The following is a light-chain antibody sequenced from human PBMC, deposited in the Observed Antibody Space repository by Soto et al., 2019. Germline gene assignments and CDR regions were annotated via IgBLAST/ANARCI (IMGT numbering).Light chain of an antibody. J-gene: IGKJ5*01. Sequence: DIEMTQSQSSLSPALVETGTIAPRASQSISSYLNWYQQKPGKAPKLLIYGASTLQSGVPSRFSGSGSGTDYTLTISSLQPEDFATYYCQQSYRTPTFGQGTRLEIK. CDR1: QSISSY. CDR2: GAS. V-gene: IGKV1-39*01. CDR3: QQSYRTPT.